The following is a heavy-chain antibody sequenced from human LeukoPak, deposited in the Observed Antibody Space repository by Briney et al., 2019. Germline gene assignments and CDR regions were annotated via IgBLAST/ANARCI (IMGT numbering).Heavy chain of an antibody. Sequence: GGSLRLFCAASGFTFSSYWMSWVRQAPGKGLEWVANIKQDGSEKYYVDSVKGRFTISRDNAKNSLYLQMNSLRAEDTAVYYCARGRAYDILTGYYYFDYWGQGTLVTVSS. CDR2: IKQDGSEK. D-gene: IGHD3-9*01. CDR1: GFTFSSYW. J-gene: IGHJ4*02. V-gene: IGHV3-7*01. CDR3: ARGRAYDILTGYYYFDY.